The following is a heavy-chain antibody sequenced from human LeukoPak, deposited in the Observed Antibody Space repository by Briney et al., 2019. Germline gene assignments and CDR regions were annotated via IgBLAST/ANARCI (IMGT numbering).Heavy chain of an antibody. J-gene: IGHJ4*02. CDR1: GFTFDDYA. D-gene: IGHD2-15*01. Sequence: GGSLRLSCAASGFTFDDYAMHWVRQAPGKCLEWVSGISWNSGSIDYADSVKGRFTISRDNAKNSLYLQMNSLRTEDTALYYCAKGEWGYYFDYWGQGTLVTVSS. V-gene: IGHV3-9*01. CDR3: AKGEWGYYFDY. CDR2: ISWNSGSI.